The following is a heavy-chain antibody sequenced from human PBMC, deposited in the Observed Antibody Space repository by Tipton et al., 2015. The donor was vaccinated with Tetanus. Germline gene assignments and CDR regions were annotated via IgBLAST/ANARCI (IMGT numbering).Heavy chain of an antibody. J-gene: IGHJ4*02. CDR1: GGSLTSGGYH. Sequence: TLSLTCLGSGGSLTSGGYHWSWIRQRSGKGLEWIGNIHPSGSTNYNPSLESRATISFDTSNNRISLTLKSVTAADTALYYCARQRWPLERSGYHFDKWGQGTLVSVSS. CDR3: ARQRWPLERSGYHFDK. D-gene: IGHD5-24*01. V-gene: IGHV4-31*03. CDR2: IHPSGST.